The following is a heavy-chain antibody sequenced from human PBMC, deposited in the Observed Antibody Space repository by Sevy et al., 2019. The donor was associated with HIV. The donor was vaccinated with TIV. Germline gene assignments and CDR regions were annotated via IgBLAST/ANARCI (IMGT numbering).Heavy chain of an antibody. CDR3: ARGARGTLPSFYYYGLNV. CDR1: GYTFTDYW. V-gene: IGHV5-51*01. CDR2: IYPDDSDT. D-gene: IGHD1-1*01. Sequence: GESLKISCKGSGYTFTDYWIAWVRQMPGKGLEWMGIIYPDDSDTRYSPSFQGQVTISADKSISTADLQWSSLKASDTAMYFCARGARGTLPSFYYYGLNVWGQGTTVTVSS. J-gene: IGHJ6*02.